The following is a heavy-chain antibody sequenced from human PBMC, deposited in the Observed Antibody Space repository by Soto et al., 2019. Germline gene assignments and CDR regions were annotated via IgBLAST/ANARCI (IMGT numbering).Heavy chain of an antibody. V-gene: IGHV3-23*01. J-gene: IGHJ4*02. CDR1: GFTFSTYA. CDR3: AKQPAGYGSGIDTYYFDF. D-gene: IGHD3-10*01. Sequence: GGSLRLSCSTSGFTFSTYAMNWVRQAPGKGLEWVSALSGSGGTTYYADSVRGRLTISRDNSKNTLFLQMSSLRAEDTALYYFAKQPAGYGSGIDTYYFDFRGEGTLVTVSS. CDR2: LSGSGGTT.